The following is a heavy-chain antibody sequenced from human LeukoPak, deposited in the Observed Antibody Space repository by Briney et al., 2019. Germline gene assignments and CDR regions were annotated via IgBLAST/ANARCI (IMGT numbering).Heavy chain of an antibody. CDR3: AREEYGDYVGY. CDR1: GGSISSYS. D-gene: IGHD4-17*01. J-gene: IGHJ4*02. Sequence: SETLSLTCTVSGGSISSYSWSWIRQPTGKRLEWIGYVYYSGTTNYNPSLRSRVTISVDTSKNQFSLKLNSVTAADTAVYYCAREEYGDYVGYWGQGTLVTVAS. CDR2: VYYSGTT. V-gene: IGHV4-59*01.